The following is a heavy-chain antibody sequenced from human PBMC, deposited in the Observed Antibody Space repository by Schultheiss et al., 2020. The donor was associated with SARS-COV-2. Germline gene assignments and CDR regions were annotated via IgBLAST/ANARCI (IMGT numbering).Heavy chain of an antibody. D-gene: IGHD3-3*01. J-gene: IGHJ4*02. CDR1: GFTFSSYA. V-gene: IGHV3-64D*06. CDR2: ISSNGGST. CDR3: LKDHVTIFGVAKAGF. Sequence: GGSLRLSCAASGFTFSSYAMHWVRQAPGKGLEYVSAISSNGGSTYYADSVKGRFTISRDNSKNTLYLQMSSLRAEDTAVYYCLKDHVTIFGVAKAGFWGQGTLVTVSS.